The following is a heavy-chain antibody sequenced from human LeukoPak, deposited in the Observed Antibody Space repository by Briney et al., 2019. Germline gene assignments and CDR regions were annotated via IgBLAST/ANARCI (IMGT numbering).Heavy chain of an antibody. CDR2: ISYDGSNK. CDR3: AKDHVNYYDSSFPLQPFDY. CDR1: GFTFSSYG. V-gene: IGHV3-30*18. J-gene: IGHJ4*02. Sequence: GGSLRLSCAASGFTFSSYGMHWVRQAPGKGLEWVAVISYDGSNKYYADSVKGRFTISRDNSKNTLYLQMNSLRAEDTAVYYCAKDHVNYYDSSFPLQPFDYWGQGTLVTVSS. D-gene: IGHD3-22*01.